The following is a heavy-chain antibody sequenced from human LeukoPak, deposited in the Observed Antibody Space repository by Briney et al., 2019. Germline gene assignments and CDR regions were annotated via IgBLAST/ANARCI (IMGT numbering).Heavy chain of an antibody. CDR2: IRYDGTNK. CDR3: ARGYNNYGYVFDI. J-gene: IGHJ3*02. D-gene: IGHD4-11*01. CDR1: GFTFSSYW. V-gene: IGHV3-30*02. Sequence: GGSLRLSCAASGFTFSSYWMHWVRQAPGKGLEWVAFIRYDGTNKYYADSVKGRFTISRDNAKNSLYLQMNSLRAEDTAVYYCARGYNNYGYVFDIWGQGTVVTVSS.